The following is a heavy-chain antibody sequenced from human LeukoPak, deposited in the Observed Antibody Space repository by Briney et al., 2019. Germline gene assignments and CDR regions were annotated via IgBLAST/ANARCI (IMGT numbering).Heavy chain of an antibody. Sequence: SETLSLTCTVSGGSIGSYYWSWIRQPPGKGLEWIGYIYYSGSTNYNPSLKSRVTISVDTSKNQFSLKLSSVTAADTAVYYCASLLSSSPFNWFDPWGQGTLVTVSS. CDR1: GGSIGSYY. D-gene: IGHD6-13*01. V-gene: IGHV4-59*12. CDR2: IYYSGST. J-gene: IGHJ5*02. CDR3: ASLLSSSPFNWFDP.